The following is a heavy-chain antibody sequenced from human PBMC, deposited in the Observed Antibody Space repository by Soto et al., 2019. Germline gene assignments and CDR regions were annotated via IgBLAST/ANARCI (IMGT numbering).Heavy chain of an antibody. CDR1: GYTFTIYG. J-gene: IGHJ3*01. Sequence: ASVKVSCKASGYTFTIYGISWVRHDTGQGLEWIRWISAYNGNTNYAQKLQGRVTMNTDTSTSTAYMVLRSLRSDDTAVFYCARVFPVSRYYGSGSKVPLAFDFWVQGTMVTVSS. CDR3: ARVFPVSRYYGSGSKVPLAFDF. V-gene: IGHV1-18*01. D-gene: IGHD3-10*01. CDR2: ISAYNGNT.